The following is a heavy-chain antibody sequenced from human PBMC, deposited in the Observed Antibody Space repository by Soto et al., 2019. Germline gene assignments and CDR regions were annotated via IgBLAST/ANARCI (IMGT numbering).Heavy chain of an antibody. D-gene: IGHD3-3*01. Sequence: EVQLVESGGGLVKPGGSLRLSCAASGFTFGTYSMNWVRQAPGKGLEWVSFISTSGRNTYYADSVKGRFTISRENAKNSVFLQMNSLRAEDTAVYYCARPLVSVTIYVEGSDYWCQGTLVTVSS. CDR3: ARPLVSVTIYVEGSDY. CDR2: ISTSGRNT. CDR1: GFTFGTYS. V-gene: IGHV3-21*01. J-gene: IGHJ4*02.